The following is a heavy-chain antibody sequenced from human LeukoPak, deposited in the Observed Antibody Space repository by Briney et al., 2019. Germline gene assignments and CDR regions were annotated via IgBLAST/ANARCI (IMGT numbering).Heavy chain of an antibody. CDR1: GFTFSSYG. Sequence: GGSLRLSCAASGFTFSSYGMHWVRQAPGKGLEWVAFIRYDGSNKYYADSVKGRFTISRDNSKNTLYLQMNSLRAEDTAVYYCATFTSYYDSSGYSQGDYWGQGTPVTVSS. D-gene: IGHD3-22*01. J-gene: IGHJ4*02. CDR2: IRYDGSNK. CDR3: ATFTSYYDSSGYSQGDY. V-gene: IGHV3-30*02.